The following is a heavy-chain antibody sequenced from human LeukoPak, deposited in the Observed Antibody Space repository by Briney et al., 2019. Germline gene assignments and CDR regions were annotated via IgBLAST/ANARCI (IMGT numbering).Heavy chain of an antibody. Sequence: GGSLRLSCAASGFTFSSNAMTWVRQAPGKGLEWVSVITGDTGRTYYADSVKGRFTISRVNSKNTLYLQMNSLRAEDTAVYYCAKAGVGWFYFDYWGQGTLVTVSS. D-gene: IGHD2-15*01. V-gene: IGHV3-23*01. CDR1: GFTFSSNA. J-gene: IGHJ4*02. CDR3: AKAGVGWFYFDY. CDR2: ITGDTGRT.